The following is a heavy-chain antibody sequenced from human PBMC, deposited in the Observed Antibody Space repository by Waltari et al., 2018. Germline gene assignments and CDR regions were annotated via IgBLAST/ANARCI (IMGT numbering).Heavy chain of an antibody. CDR3: ARGAYGSGSYYNVRRTFFDY. V-gene: IGHV4-34*01. J-gene: IGHJ4*02. CDR1: GGSFSGYY. CDR2: INHSGST. Sequence: QVQLQQWGAGLVKPSETLSLTCAVYGGSFSGYYWSWLRQPPGKGLEWIGEINHSGSTNYNPSLKSRVTISVDTSKNQFSLKLSSVTAADTAVYYCARGAYGSGSYYNVRRTFFDYWGQGTLVTVSS. D-gene: IGHD3-10*01.